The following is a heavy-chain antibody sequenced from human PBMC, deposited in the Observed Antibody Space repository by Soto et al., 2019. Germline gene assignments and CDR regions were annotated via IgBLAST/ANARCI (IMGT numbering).Heavy chain of an antibody. Sequence: GGSLRLSCAASGFTVSSNYMSWVRQAPGKGLEWVSVIYSGGSTYYADSVKGRFTISRDNSKNTLYLQMNSLRAEDTAEYYCAREGYCSGGSCYYFDYWGQGTLVTVSS. V-gene: IGHV3-66*01. CDR3: AREGYCSGGSCYYFDY. CDR2: IYSGGST. J-gene: IGHJ4*02. D-gene: IGHD2-15*01. CDR1: GFTVSSNY.